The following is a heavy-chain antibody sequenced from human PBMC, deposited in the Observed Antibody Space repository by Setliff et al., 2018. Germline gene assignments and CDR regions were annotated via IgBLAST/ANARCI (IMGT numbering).Heavy chain of an antibody. Sequence: ASVKVSCKASGYTFTGYYMYWVRQAPGQGLEWMGRINPNSGGTNYAQKFQGRVTMTRDTSISTVYMELSRLRSDDTAVYYCARERYFWSGYHNWGQGTLVTVS. V-gene: IGHV1-2*06. CDR1: GYTFTGYY. CDR3: ARERYFWSGYHN. D-gene: IGHD3-3*01. J-gene: IGHJ4*02. CDR2: INPNSGGT.